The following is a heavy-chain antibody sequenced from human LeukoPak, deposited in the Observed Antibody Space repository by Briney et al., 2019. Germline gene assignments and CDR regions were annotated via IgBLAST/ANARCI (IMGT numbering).Heavy chain of an antibody. CDR3: ARGFTIFGVVRYFDY. D-gene: IGHD3-3*01. CDR2: MNPNSGNT. CDR1: GYTFTSYD. J-gene: IGHJ4*02. Sequence: ASVRVSCKASGYTFTSYDINWVRQATGQGLEWMGWMNPNSGNTGYAQKFQGRVTMTRNTSISTAYMELSSLRSEDTAVYYCARGFTIFGVVRYFDYWGQGTLVTVSS. V-gene: IGHV1-8*01.